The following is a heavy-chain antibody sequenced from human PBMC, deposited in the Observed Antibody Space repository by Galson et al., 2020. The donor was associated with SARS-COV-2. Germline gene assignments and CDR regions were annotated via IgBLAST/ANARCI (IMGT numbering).Heavy chain of an antibody. CDR1: GFTIDDYA. Sequence: GASLKLSCAASGFTIDDYAMHWVRQAPGKGLDWVSGISWNSGSIGYADSVKGRFPISRDNAKNSLYLQMNSLRAEDTALYYCATLRGELTPNYYYYGMDVWGQGTTVTVSS. J-gene: IGHJ6*02. CDR2: ISWNSGSI. V-gene: IGHV3-9*01. CDR3: ATLRGELTPNYYYYGMDV. D-gene: IGHD1-26*01.